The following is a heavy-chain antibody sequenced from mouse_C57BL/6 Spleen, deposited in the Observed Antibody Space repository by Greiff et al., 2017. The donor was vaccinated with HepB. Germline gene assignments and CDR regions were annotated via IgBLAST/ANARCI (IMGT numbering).Heavy chain of an antibody. D-gene: IGHD1-1*01. CDR1: GYAFSSYW. CDR3: ARRSSFYWYFDV. CDR2: IYPGDGDT. Sequence: VMLVESGAELVKPGASVKISCKASGYAFSSYWMNWVKQRPGKGLEWIGQIYPGDGDTNYNGKFKGKATLTADKSSSTAYMQLSSLTSEDSAVYFCARRSSFYWYFDVWGTGTTVTVSS. J-gene: IGHJ1*03. V-gene: IGHV1-80*01.